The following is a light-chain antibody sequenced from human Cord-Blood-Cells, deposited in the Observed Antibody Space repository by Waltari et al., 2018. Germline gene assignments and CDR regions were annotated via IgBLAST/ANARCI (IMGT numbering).Light chain of an antibody. CDR3: SSYTSSSTWV. Sequence: QSAPTQHASVSGSPGQSITISCTGTSNDVGGSNYVPRYQQHPGKAPKLMIYDVSNRPSGVSNRFSGSKSGNTASLTISGLQAEDEADYYCSSYTSSSTWVFGGGTKLTVL. J-gene: IGLJ3*02. CDR1: SNDVGGSNY. V-gene: IGLV2-14*01. CDR2: DVS.